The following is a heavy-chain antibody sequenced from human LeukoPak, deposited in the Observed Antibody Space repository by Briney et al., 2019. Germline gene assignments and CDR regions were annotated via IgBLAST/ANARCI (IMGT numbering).Heavy chain of an antibody. CDR3: AHFKRSGWYLGTFDI. J-gene: IGHJ3*02. Sequence: ESGPTLVKPTQTLTLTCTFSGFSLSTSGVGVGWIRQPPGKALEWPALIYWNDDKRYTPSLSSRLTNTRDTSKNQVVLTMTNMDPVDSATYFCAHFKRSGWYLGTFDIWGQGTMVTVSS. V-gene: IGHV2-5*01. CDR1: GFSLSTSGVG. CDR2: IYWNDDK. D-gene: IGHD6-19*01.